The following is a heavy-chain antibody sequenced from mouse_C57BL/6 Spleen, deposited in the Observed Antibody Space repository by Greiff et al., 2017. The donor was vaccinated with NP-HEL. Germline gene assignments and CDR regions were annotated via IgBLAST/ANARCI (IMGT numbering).Heavy chain of an antibody. J-gene: IGHJ2*01. V-gene: IGHV5-17*01. Sequence: EVQVVESGGGLVKPGGSLKLSCAASGFTFSDYGMHWVRQAPEKGLEWVAYISSGSSTIYYADTVKGRFTISRDNAKNTLFLQMTSLRSEDTAMYYCAATMVTTRENYFDYWGQGTTLTVSS. CDR3: AATMVTTRENYFDY. CDR1: GFTFSDYG. D-gene: IGHD2-2*01. CDR2: ISSGSSTI.